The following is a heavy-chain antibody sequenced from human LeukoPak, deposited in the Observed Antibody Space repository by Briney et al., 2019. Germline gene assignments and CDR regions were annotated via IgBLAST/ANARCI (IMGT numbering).Heavy chain of an antibody. J-gene: IGHJ5*02. CDR3: AIRLLWFGDQYA. CDR1: GFTFSSYG. Sequence: PGGSLRLSCAASGFTFSSYGMHWVRQAPGKGLEWVAFIRYDGRIKYYADSVKGRFTISRDNAKNSLYLQMNSLRAEDTAVYYCAIRLLWFGDQYAWGQGTLVTVSS. D-gene: IGHD3-10*01. CDR2: IRYDGRIK. V-gene: IGHV3-30*02.